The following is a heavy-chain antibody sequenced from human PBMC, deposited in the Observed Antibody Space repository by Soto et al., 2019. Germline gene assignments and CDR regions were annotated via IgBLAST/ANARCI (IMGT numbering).Heavy chain of an antibody. CDR3: ERSYYDTSASYASYGMDV. J-gene: IGHJ6*04. Sequence: GGSLRLSCGASGFTFSSYSMNWVRQAPGKGLEWISHISASSRTLFYADSVKGRFTISRDNAKNSLYLQMNSLRAEDTAVYYRERSYYDTSASYASYGMDVWCKGNPVTVSS. CDR1: GFTFSSYS. V-gene: IGHV3-48*01. CDR2: ISASSRTL. D-gene: IGHD3-22*01.